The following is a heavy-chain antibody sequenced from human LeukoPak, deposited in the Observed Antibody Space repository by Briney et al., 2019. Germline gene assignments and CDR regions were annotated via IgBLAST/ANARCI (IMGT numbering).Heavy chain of an antibody. CDR1: GGSISSSSHY. J-gene: IGHJ4*02. Sequence: PSETLSLTCTVSGGSISSSSHYWGWIRQPPGKGLEWIGSIYYSGSTYYNPSLKSRVTISVDTSKNQFSLKLSSVTAADTAVYYCARQYYYDSSGYYIFGDWGQGTLVTVSS. V-gene: IGHV4-39*01. CDR2: IYYSGST. D-gene: IGHD3-22*01. CDR3: ARQYYYDSSGYYIFGD.